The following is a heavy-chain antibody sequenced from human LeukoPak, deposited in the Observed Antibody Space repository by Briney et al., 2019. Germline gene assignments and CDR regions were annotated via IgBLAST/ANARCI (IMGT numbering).Heavy chain of an antibody. J-gene: IGHJ4*02. V-gene: IGHV3-30-3*01. CDR2: ISYDGSNK. D-gene: IGHD4-17*01. Sequence: GALRLSCAASGFTFSSYAMHWVRQAPGKGLEWVAVISYDGSNKYYADSVKGRFTISRDNSKNTLYLQMNSLRAEDTAVYYCARDPDDYGDYSYFDYWGQGTLVTVSS. CDR3: ARDPDDYGDYSYFDY. CDR1: GFTFSSYA.